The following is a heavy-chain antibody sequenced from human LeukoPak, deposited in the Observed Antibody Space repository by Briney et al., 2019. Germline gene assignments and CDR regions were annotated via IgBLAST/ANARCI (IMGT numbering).Heavy chain of an antibody. CDR1: GYTFTSYY. V-gene: IGHV1-46*01. CDR2: INPSGGST. J-gene: IGHJ4*02. D-gene: IGHD2-15*01. Sequence: GASVKVSCKASGYTFTSYYMHWVRQAPGQGLEWMGIINPSGGSTSYAQKFQGRVTMTRDTSTSTAYMELRSLRSDDTAVYYCAREGVANPAHDYWGQGTLVTVSS. CDR3: AREGVANPAHDY.